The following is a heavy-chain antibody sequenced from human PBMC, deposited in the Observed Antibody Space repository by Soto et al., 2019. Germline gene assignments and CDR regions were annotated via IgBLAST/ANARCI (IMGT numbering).Heavy chain of an antibody. Sequence: SETLSLTCTVSGGSISSYYWSWIRQPPGKGLEWIGYIYYSGSTNYNPSLKSRVTISVDTSKNQFSLKLSSVTAADTAVYYCARHSSSYDSENIYYYYYTDVWGKGTTVTVSS. V-gene: IGHV4-59*08. CDR1: GGSISSYY. J-gene: IGHJ6*03. CDR3: ARHSSSYDSENIYYYYYTDV. CDR2: IYYSGST. D-gene: IGHD5-12*01.